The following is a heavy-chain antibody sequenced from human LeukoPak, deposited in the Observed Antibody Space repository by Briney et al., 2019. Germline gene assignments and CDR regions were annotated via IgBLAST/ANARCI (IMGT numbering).Heavy chain of an antibody. CDR3: LLRFGDF. V-gene: IGHV1-2*06. CDR1: GYTFTEYF. Sequence: ASVKVSCKASGYTFTEYFIHWVRQAPGQECEWLGRINTDDVGTDYAEKFQRRMTFSPDPSTSPAYLALSRLTSDDTAIYYFLLRFGDFWGQGTPHSVPS. D-gene: IGHD3-3*01. CDR2: INTDDVGT. J-gene: IGHJ4*02.